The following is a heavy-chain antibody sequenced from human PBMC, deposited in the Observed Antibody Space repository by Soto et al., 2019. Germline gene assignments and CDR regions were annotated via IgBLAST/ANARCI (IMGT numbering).Heavy chain of an antibody. CDR3: ASGRYSYGPDY. CDR2: INHSGST. CDR1: GGSFSGYY. V-gene: IGHV4-34*01. D-gene: IGHD5-18*01. Sequence: PSETLSLTCAVYGGSFSGYYWSWIRQPPGKGLEWIGEINHSGSTNYNPSLKSRVTISVDTSKNQFSLKLSSVTAADTAVYYCASGRYSYGPDYWGQGTLVTVSS. J-gene: IGHJ4*02.